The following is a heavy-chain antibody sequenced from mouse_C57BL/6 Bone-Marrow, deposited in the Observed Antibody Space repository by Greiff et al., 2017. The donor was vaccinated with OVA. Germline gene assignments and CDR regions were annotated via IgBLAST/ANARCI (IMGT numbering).Heavy chain of an antibody. V-gene: IGHV5-6*01. J-gene: IGHJ3*01. D-gene: IGHD1-1*01. Sequence: EVKLVESGGDLVKPGGSLKLSCAASGFTFSSYGMSWVRPTPDKRLEWVATISSGGSYTYYPDSVKGRFTISRDNAKNTLYLQMSSLKSEDTAMYYCARHEYYGSSPAWFAYWGQGTLVTVSA. CDR2: ISSGGSYT. CDR3: ARHEYYGSSPAWFAY. CDR1: GFTFSSYG.